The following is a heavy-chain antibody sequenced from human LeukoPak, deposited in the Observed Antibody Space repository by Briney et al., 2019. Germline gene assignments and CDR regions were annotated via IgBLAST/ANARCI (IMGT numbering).Heavy chain of an antibody. CDR3: ARDQRWLQSAGFDY. D-gene: IGHD5-24*01. CDR1: GGTFSSYA. J-gene: IGHJ4*02. V-gene: IGHV1-18*01. Sequence: ASVKVSCKASGGTFSSYAISWVRQAPGQGLEWMGWISAYNGNTSYAQRLQGRVTMTTDTSTNTGYMELRSLRSDDTAVYYCARDQRWLQSAGFDYWGQGTLVTVSS. CDR2: ISAYNGNT.